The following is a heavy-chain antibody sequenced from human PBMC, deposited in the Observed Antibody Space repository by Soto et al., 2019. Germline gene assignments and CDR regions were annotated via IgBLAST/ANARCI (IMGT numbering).Heavy chain of an antibody. CDR1: GFTFSHYI. J-gene: IGHJ5*02. D-gene: IGHD5-18*01. Sequence: VQLVESGGGVVQPGTSLRLSCAASGFTFSHYIYHWVRQAPGKGLQWVAVIRDDGKKTNYATSVRGRFTVSRDMSKSTIFLQMNNLRIDDSAIYSCAREGDSHAFRGFDLWGQGTPVTVSS. V-gene: IGHV3-30*03. CDR2: IRDDGKKT. CDR3: AREGDSHAFRGFDL.